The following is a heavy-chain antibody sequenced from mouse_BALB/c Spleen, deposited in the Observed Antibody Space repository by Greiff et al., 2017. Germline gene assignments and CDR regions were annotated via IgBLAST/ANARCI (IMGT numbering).Heavy chain of an antibody. V-gene: IGHV1-87*01. CDR2: IYPGDGDT. J-gene: IGHJ4*01. CDR3: ARRGLRAMDY. D-gene: IGHD2-2*01. CDR1: GYTFTSYW. Sequence: QVQLQQSGAELARPGASVKLSCKASGYTFTSYWMQWVKQRPGQGLEWIGAIYPGDGDTRYTQKFKGKATLTADKSSSTAYMQLSSLASEDSAVYYCARRGLRAMDYWGQGTSVTVSS.